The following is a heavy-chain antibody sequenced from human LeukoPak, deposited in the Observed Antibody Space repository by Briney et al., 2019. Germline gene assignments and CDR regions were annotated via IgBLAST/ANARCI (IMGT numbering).Heavy chain of an antibody. Sequence: ASVKVSCTASGGTFSSYAISWVRQAPGQGLEWMGRIIPILGIANYAQKFQGRVTITADKSTSTAYMELSSLRSEDTAVYYCARGSPDSSGYYYYYYYGMDVWGQGTTVTVSS. CDR3: ARGSPDSSGYYYYYYYGMDV. J-gene: IGHJ6*02. CDR2: IIPILGIA. V-gene: IGHV1-69*04. CDR1: GGTFSSYA. D-gene: IGHD3-22*01.